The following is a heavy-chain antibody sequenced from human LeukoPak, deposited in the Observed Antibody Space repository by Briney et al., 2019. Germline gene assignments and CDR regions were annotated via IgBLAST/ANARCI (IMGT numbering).Heavy chain of an antibody. CDR3: ARHQTYYYDSSGFRRSNWFDP. D-gene: IGHD3-22*01. Sequence: PSETLSLTCAVYGGSFSGYYWSWIRQPPGKGLEWIGEINHSGSTNYNPSLKNRVTISVDTSKNQFSLKLSSVTAADTAVYYCARHQTYYYDSSGFRRSNWFDPWGQGTLVTVSS. CDR2: INHSGST. CDR1: GGSFSGYY. J-gene: IGHJ5*02. V-gene: IGHV4-34*01.